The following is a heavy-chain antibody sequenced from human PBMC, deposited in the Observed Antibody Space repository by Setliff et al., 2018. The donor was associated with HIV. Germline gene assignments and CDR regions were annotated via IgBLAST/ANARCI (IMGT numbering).Heavy chain of an antibody. Sequence: LSLTCTVSGGSASNSRYYWAWIRQPPGKGLEYIGSVYYNEKTYYSPSLKGRVTISVDTSKNQFSLNLTSVTAADTAVYFCASRVYYYDSNKVLREEGFDPWGQGTLVTVSS. V-gene: IGHV4-39*01. CDR2: VYYNEKT. D-gene: IGHD3-22*01. CDR1: GGSASNSRYY. J-gene: IGHJ5*02. CDR3: ASRVYYYDSNKVLREEGFDP.